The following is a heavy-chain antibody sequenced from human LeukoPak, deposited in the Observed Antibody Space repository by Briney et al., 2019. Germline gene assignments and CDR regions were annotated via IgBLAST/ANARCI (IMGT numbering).Heavy chain of an antibody. J-gene: IGHJ4*02. CDR3: ARIFGDYSYFDY. D-gene: IGHD3-10*01. V-gene: IGHV4-31*03. Sequence: ASQTLSLTCTVSGGSISSGGYYWSWIRQHPGKGLEWIGYIYYSGSTYYNPSLKSRVTISVDTSKNQFSLKLSSVTAPATAVYYWARIFGDYSYFDYWAREPWSPSPQ. CDR2: IYYSGST. CDR1: GGSISSGGYY.